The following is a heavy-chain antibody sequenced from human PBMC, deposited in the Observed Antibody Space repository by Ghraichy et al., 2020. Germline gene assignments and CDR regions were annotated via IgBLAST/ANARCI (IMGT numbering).Heavy chain of an antibody. J-gene: IGHJ4*02. V-gene: IGHV4-4*09. D-gene: IGHD3-9*01. CDR1: GSPINNFY. CDR2: IHPSGSV. Sequence: SETLSLTCTVSGSPINNFYWNWIRQPPGERLEWIGCIHPSGSVHYNPSLESRVTISADTSKNHFSLRLRSETAADTAVYFCARGLDQFTIREWGQGILVTVSS. CDR3: ARGLDQFTIRE.